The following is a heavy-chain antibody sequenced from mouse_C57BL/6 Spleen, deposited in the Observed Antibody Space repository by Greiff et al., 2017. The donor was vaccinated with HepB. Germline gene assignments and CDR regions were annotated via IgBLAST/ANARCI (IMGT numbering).Heavy chain of an antibody. J-gene: IGHJ1*03. CDR1: GYTFTDYY. CDR3: ARRGPNYYGISPNWYFDV. CDR2: INPNNGGT. V-gene: IGHV1-26*01. Sequence: VQLQQSGPELVKPGASVKISCKASGYTFTDYYMNWVKQSHGKSLEWIGDINPNNGGTSYNQKFKGKATLTVDKSSSTAYMELRRLTSEDSAVYYCARRGPNYYGISPNWYFDVWGTGTTVTVSS. D-gene: IGHD1-1*01.